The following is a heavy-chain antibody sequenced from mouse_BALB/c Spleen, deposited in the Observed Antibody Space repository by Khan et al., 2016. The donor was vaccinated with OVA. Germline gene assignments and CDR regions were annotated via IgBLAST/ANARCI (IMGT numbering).Heavy chain of an antibody. D-gene: IGHD1-2*01. CDR3: ARNGVFHYYGDGVMDY. J-gene: IGHJ4*01. CDR1: GFSLTNFG. Sequence: VQLKQSGPGLVQPSQNLSIACTVSGFSLTNFGVHWVRQSPGKSLEWLGVIWSGGGTDYNAAFISRLSITKDNSKSQLFFKMNSLQADDTAIDYSARNGVFHYYGDGVMDYWGQGASVTVSS. CDR2: IWSGGGT. V-gene: IGHV2-4-1*01.